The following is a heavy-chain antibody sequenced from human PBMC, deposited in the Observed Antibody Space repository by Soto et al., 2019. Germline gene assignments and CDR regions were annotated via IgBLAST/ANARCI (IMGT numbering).Heavy chain of an antibody. V-gene: IGHV1-69*01. D-gene: IGHD1-26*01. CDR1: GGTFSSYA. CDR2: IIPIFGTA. Sequence: VSCKASGGTFSSYAISWVRQAPGQGLEWMGGIIPIFGTANYAQKFQGRVTITSDESTSTAYMELSSLRSEDTAVYYCARVKVGATRYYFDYWGQGTLVTASS. J-gene: IGHJ4*02. CDR3: ARVKVGATRYYFDY.